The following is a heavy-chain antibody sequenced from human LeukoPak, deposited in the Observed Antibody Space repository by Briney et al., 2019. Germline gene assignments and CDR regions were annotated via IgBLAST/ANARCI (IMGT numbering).Heavy chain of an antibody. Sequence: GSLRLSCAASGFTFSSYAMSWVRHAPGKGLEWISAISGSGGSTYYADSVKGRFTISRDNSKNTLYLQMNSLRAEDTAVYYCAKSGENWYFDLWGRGTLVTVSS. J-gene: IGHJ2*01. CDR1: GFTFSSYA. CDR3: AKSGENWYFDL. V-gene: IGHV3-23*01. CDR2: ISGSGGST. D-gene: IGHD7-27*01.